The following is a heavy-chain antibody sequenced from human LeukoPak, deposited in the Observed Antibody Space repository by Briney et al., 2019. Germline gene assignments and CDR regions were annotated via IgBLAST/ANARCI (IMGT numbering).Heavy chain of an antibody. J-gene: IGHJ4*02. V-gene: IGHV3-7*01. CDR3: ARDPAWGAIDY. Sequence: GGSLRLSCAVSGFSIRSSWMSWVRQTPGKGLEWVADMNEDGSGTYYVDSVKGRFTVSRDNAKNSLYLQMSSLRAADTAVYYCARDPAWGAIDYWGQGTLVTVSS. D-gene: IGHD7-27*01. CDR2: MNEDGSGT. CDR1: GFSIRSSW.